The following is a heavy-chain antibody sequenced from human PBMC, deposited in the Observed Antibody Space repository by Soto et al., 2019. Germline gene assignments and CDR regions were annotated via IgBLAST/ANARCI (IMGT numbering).Heavy chain of an antibody. CDR2: INPNSGGT. D-gene: IGHD2-15*01. V-gene: IGHV1-2*02. J-gene: IGHJ4*02. CDR3: ARANVVVVAATREYYFDY. Sequence: ASVKVSCKASGYTFTGYYMHWVRQAPGQGLEWMGWINPNSGGTNYAQKFQGRVTMTRDTSISTAYMELSRLRSDDTAVYYCARANVVVVAATREYYFDYWGQGTLVTVSS. CDR1: GYTFTGYY.